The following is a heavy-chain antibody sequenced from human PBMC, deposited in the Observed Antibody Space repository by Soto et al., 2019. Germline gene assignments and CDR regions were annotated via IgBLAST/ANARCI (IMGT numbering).Heavy chain of an antibody. CDR1: GYTITNYY. Sequence: QVQLVQSGAEVKKPGASVKVSCKASGYTITNYYIHWVRQAPGQRLEWMGIINPSGGSTSYAQKFPGRITMTRETATSTVYMELNSLSSEHTAVYYCASHPIGDRYGDYSDSWGRGPLVTVSS. D-gene: IGHD3-10*01. J-gene: IGHJ4*02. CDR3: ASHPIGDRYGDYSDS. CDR2: INPSGGST. V-gene: IGHV1-46*01.